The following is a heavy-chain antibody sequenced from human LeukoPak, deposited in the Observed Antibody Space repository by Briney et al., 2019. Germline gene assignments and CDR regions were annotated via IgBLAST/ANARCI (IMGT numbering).Heavy chain of an antibody. D-gene: IGHD6-13*01. J-gene: IGHJ4*02. CDR3: AKDRLGSSPYYFDY. CDR1: GFTFSSYG. CDR2: IRYDGSNK. Sequence: GGSLRLSCAASGFTFSSYGMHWVRQAPGKGLEWVAFIRYDGSNKYYADSVKGRFTISRDNSKNTLYLQMNSLRAEDTAVYYCAKDRLGSSPYYFDYWGQGTLVTVSS. V-gene: IGHV3-30*02.